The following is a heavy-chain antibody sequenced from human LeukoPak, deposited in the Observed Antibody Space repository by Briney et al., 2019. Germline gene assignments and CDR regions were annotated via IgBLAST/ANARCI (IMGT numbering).Heavy chain of an antibody. J-gene: IGHJ4*02. V-gene: IGHV3-7*01. CDR2: IKPDEGEK. CDR3: ARIIAAAIHLNDY. D-gene: IGHD6-13*01. CDR1: GGSISSSNYY. Sequence: ETLSLTCTVSGGSISSSNYYWGWIRQPPGKGLEWVANIKPDEGEKYYVDSVKGRFTISRDNAKNSLYLQMNSLRAEDTAVYYCARIIAAAIHLNDYWGQGTLVTVSS.